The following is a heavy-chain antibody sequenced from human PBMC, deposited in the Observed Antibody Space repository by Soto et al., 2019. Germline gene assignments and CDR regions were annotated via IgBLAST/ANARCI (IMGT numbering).Heavy chain of an antibody. CDR3: AKSGRDFWSGYYMYYFDY. V-gene: IGHV3-23*01. CDR2: ISGSGGST. J-gene: IGHJ4*02. D-gene: IGHD3-3*01. CDR1: GFTFSSYA. Sequence: XGSLILSCAASGFTFSSYAMSWVRQAPGKGLEWVSAISGSGGSTYYADSVKGRFTTSRDNSKNTLYLQMNSLRAEDTAVYYCAKSGRDFWSGYYMYYFDYWGQGTLVTVSS.